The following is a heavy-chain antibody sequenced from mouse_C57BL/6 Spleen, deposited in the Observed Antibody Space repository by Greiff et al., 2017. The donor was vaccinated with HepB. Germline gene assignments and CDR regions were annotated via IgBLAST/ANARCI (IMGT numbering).Heavy chain of an antibody. Sequence: QVQLQQPGAELVKPGASVKLSCKASGYTFTSYWMHWVKQRPGQGLEWIGMIHPNSGSTNYNEKFKSKATLTVDKSSSTAYMQLSSLTSEDSAVYYCASPPLYGSTLAMDYWGQGTSVTVSS. CDR2: IHPNSGST. CDR1: GYTFTSYW. CDR3: ASPPLYGSTLAMDY. J-gene: IGHJ4*01. D-gene: IGHD1-1*02. V-gene: IGHV1-64*01.